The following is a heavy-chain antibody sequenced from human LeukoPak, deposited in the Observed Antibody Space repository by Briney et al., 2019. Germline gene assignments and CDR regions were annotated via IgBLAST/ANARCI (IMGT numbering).Heavy chain of an antibody. CDR3: ARGALTYYYGSGSFDY. V-gene: IGHV4-30-4*01. CDR2: IYYSGST. D-gene: IGHD3-10*01. Sequence: PSETLSLTCTVSGGSISSGDYYWSWIRQPPGKGLEWIGYIYYSGSTYYNPSLKSRVTISVDTPKNQFSLKLSSVTAADTAVYYCARGALTYYYGSGSFDYWGQGTLVTVSS. CDR1: GGSISSGDYY. J-gene: IGHJ4*02.